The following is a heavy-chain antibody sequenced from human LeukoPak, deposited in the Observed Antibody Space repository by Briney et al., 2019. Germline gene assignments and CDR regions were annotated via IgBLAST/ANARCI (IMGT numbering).Heavy chain of an antibody. CDR2: IYYSGST. D-gene: IGHD2-8*01. V-gene: IGHV4-39*01. Sequence: SETLSLTCTVSGGSISSSNYYWGWIRQPPGKGLEWIGSIYYSGSTYYNPSLKSRVTISVDTSKNQFSLKLSSVTAADTAVYYCARIPDIVLRARMEVLGKGTTVTVSS. J-gene: IGHJ6*04. CDR3: ARIPDIVLRARMEV. CDR1: GGSISSSNYY.